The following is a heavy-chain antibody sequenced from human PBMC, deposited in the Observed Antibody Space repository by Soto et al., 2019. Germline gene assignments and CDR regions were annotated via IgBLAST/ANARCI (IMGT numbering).Heavy chain of an antibody. J-gene: IGHJ5*02. CDR3: ARVLPPFGP. V-gene: IGHV1-18*01. CDR2: INAYNGNT. CDR1: GYTFTSYG. Sequence: QVQLVQSGAEVKKPGASVKVSCKASGYTFTSYGISWVRQAPGQGLEWMGWINAYNGNTDYAQKRQGRVTMTTDTSTRTAYLGLRSLRSDDTAVFSCARVLPPFGPWGQGTLVTLYS.